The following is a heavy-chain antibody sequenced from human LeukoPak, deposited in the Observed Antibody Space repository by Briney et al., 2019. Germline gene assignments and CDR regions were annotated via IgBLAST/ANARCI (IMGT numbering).Heavy chain of an antibody. CDR2: INEDGSST. V-gene: IGHV3-74*01. J-gene: IGHJ4*02. CDR1: GYTLSTYW. D-gene: IGHD3-10*01. Sequence: GGSLRLPCAASGYTLSTYWMHWGRQGPGKGLVWVSRINEDGSSTSYAESVRGRFTISRDNAKNTLYRQMNSLRAEDTAVYYCTRDTFGARDSWGQGTLVTVSS. CDR3: TRDTFGARDS.